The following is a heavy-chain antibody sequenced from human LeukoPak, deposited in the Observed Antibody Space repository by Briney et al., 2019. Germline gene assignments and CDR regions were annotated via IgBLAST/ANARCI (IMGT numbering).Heavy chain of an antibody. V-gene: IGHV1-18*01. Sequence: GASVKVSCKASGYTFTSYGISWVRQAPGQGLEWMGWISAYNGNTNYAQKLQGRVTMTTDTSTSTAYMELRSPRSDDTAVYYCARDMGIAAAGSEFDYWGQGTLVTVSS. CDR2: ISAYNGNT. CDR3: ARDMGIAAAGSEFDY. CDR1: GYTFTSYG. D-gene: IGHD6-13*01. J-gene: IGHJ4*02.